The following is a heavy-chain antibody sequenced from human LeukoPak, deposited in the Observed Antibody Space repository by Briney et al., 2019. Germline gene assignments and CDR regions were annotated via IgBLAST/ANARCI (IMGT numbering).Heavy chain of an antibody. CDR3: ARDRGTAY. V-gene: IGHV1-2*02. D-gene: IGHD1-7*01. Sequence: ASVKVSCKTSGYTFTGYYLFWVRQAPGQGLEWMGWINPNSGGTNYAQKFQGRVTMTRDTSISTAYMELSRLRSDDTAVYYCARDRGTAYWGQGTLVTVSS. CDR1: GYTFTGYY. CDR2: INPNSGGT. J-gene: IGHJ4*02.